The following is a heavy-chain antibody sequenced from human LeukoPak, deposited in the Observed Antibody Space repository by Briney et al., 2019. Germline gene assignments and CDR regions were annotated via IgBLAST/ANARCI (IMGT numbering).Heavy chain of an antibody. CDR3: ATRSTVPYFDY. D-gene: IGHD4-11*01. CDR2: ISGSGGST. J-gene: IGHJ4*02. V-gene: IGHV3-23*01. CDR1: GFTFSNYA. Sequence: GGSLRLSCAASGFTFSNYAMSWVRQAPGKGLEWVSAISGSGGSTYYADSVKGRFTISRDNSKNTLYLQMNSLRAEDTAVYYCATRSTVPYFDYWGQGTLVTVSS.